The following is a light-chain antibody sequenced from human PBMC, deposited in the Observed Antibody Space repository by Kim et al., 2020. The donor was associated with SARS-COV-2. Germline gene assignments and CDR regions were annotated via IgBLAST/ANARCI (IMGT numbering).Light chain of an antibody. CDR2: TAS. V-gene: IGKV1-5*03. CDR3: QQYASLPLT. Sequence: DIQMTQSPSTLSASVGDRVTITCRASQNINRWLAWHQQKPGKAPKALIYTASDLESGVPSRFSGHGSGTEFTLSISSLQPEDSATYYCQQYASLPLTFGQGTKVDIK. CDR1: QNINRW. J-gene: IGKJ1*01.